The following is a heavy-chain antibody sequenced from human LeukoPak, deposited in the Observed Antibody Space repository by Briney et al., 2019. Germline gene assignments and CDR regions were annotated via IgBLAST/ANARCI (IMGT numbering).Heavy chain of an antibody. CDR2: INPSGGST. CDR1: GYTFTSYY. CDR3: ARRRWLGYYGMDV. D-gene: IGHD5-18*01. J-gene: IGHJ6*02. V-gene: IGHV1-46*01. Sequence: ASVKVSCKASGYTFTSYYMHWVRQAPGQGLEWMGIINPSGGSTSYAQKFQGRVTMTRDTSASTAYMELSSLRSEDTAVYYCARRRWLGYYGMDVWGQGTTVTVSS.